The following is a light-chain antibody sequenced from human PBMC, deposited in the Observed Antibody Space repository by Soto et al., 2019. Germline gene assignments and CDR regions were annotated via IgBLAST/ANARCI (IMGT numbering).Light chain of an antibody. CDR2: SDN. CDR1: TSNIAGNT. V-gene: IGLV1-44*01. CDR3: AAWDDSLSGPV. J-gene: IGLJ2*01. Sequence: QLVLTQPPSASGTPGQRVAISCSGSTSNIAGNTVNWYQQLPGTAPKLLIYSDNQRPSGVPDRFSGSKSGTSASLAISGLQSGDEADYYCAAWDDSLSGPVFGGGTKLTVL.